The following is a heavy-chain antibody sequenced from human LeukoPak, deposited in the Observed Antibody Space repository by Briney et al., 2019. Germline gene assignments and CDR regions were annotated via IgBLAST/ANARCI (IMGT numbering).Heavy chain of an antibody. J-gene: IGHJ5*02. V-gene: IGHV3-48*01. CDR3: ARGPPLFDP. Sequence: GGSLRLSCSASGFTFSDYTMNWVRQAPGKGLEWLSYIDLTTTTKYYADSVKGRFTISRDNAKSTLYLQMNSLRPDDTAIYYCARGPPLFDPGGEGTLVTVSA. CDR1: GFTFSDYT. CDR2: IDLTTTTK.